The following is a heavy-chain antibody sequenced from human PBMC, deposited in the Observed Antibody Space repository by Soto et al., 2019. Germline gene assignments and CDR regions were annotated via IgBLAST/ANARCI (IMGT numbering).Heavy chain of an antibody. CDR2: VYYSDSI. CDR3: AGGGVRGVITRTRDYYGMDV. J-gene: IGHJ6*02. Sequence: SETLSLTCTVSGGSLSSYYWSWIRQAPGKGLENLGYVYYSDSINYSPSFQGQVTISADKSISTAYLQWSSLKASDTAMYYCAGGGVRGVITRTRDYYGMDVWGQGTTVTVSS. D-gene: IGHD3-10*01. CDR1: GGSLSSYY. V-gene: IGHV4-59*12.